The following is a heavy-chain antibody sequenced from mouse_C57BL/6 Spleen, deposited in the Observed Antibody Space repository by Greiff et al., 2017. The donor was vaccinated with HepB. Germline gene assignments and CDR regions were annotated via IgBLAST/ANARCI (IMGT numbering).Heavy chain of an antibody. J-gene: IGHJ3*01. Sequence: QVQLKQPGAELVKPGASVKLSCKASGYTFTSYWMHWVKQRPGQGLEWIGMIHPNSGSTNYNEKFKSKATLTVDKSSSTAYMQLSSLTSEDSAVYYCARHSSGYGWAYWGQGTLVTVSA. V-gene: IGHV1-64*01. CDR1: GYTFTSYW. CDR2: IHPNSGST. D-gene: IGHD3-2*02. CDR3: ARHSSGYGWAY.